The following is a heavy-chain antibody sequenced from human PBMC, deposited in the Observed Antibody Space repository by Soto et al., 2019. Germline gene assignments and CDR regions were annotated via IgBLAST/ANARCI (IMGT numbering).Heavy chain of an antibody. Sequence: PSETLSLTCTVSGGSISSYYWSWIRQPPGKGLEWIGYIYYSGSTNYNPSLKSRVTISVDTSKNQFSLKLSSVTAADTAVYYCAREQGRGIAARPYYYYGMDVWGQGTTVTVSS. D-gene: IGHD6-6*01. J-gene: IGHJ6*02. V-gene: IGHV4-59*01. CDR3: AREQGRGIAARPYYYYGMDV. CDR1: GGSISSYY. CDR2: IYYSGST.